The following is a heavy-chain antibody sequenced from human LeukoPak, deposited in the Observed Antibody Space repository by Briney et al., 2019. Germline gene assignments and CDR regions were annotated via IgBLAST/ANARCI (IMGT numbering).Heavy chain of an antibody. CDR2: ISAYNGNT. V-gene: IGHV1-18*01. D-gene: IGHD3-3*01. Sequence: GASVKVPCKASGYTLTSYGISWVRQAPGQGLEWMGWISAYNGNTNYAQKLQGRVTMTTDTSTSTAYMELRSLRSDDTAVYYCARGALFGVVPLPFDYWGQGTLVTVSS. CDR3: ARGALFGVVPLPFDY. J-gene: IGHJ4*02. CDR1: GYTLTSYG.